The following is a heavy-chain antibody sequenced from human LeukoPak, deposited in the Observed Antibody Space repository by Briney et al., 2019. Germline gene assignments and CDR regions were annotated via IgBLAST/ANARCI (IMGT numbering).Heavy chain of an antibody. J-gene: IGHJ4*02. Sequence: GGSLRLSCAVSGFIFSTYAMNWVRQAPGKGLEWISYISSSSSTIYYADSLKGRFTISRDNAKNSLYLQVNSLRVEDTAVYYCARDKMGIDYWGQGTLVTVPS. D-gene: IGHD7-27*01. CDR3: ARDKMGIDY. CDR2: ISSSSSTI. CDR1: GFIFSTYA. V-gene: IGHV3-48*01.